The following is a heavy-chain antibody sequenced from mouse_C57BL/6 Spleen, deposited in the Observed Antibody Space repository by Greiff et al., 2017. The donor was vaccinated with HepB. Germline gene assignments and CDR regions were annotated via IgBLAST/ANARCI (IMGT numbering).Heavy chain of an antibody. J-gene: IGHJ1*03. CDR3: ASTYDYDVGRYFDV. CDR2: IYPGDGDT. Sequence: QVQLQQSGPELVKPGASVKISCKASGYAFSSSWMNWVKQRPGKGLEWIGRIYPGDGDTNYNGKFKGKATLTADKSSSTAYMQLSSLTSEDSAVYFCASTYDYDVGRYFDVWGTGTTVTVSS. D-gene: IGHD2-4*01. V-gene: IGHV1-82*01. CDR1: GYAFSSSW.